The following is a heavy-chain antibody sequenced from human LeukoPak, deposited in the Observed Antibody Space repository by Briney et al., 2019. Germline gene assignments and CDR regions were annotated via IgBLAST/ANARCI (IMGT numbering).Heavy chain of an antibody. V-gene: IGHV1-8*01. CDR1: GYTFTSYH. D-gene: IGHD6-13*01. CDR2: MSPNSGDT. J-gene: IGHJ4*02. Sequence: ASVKVSCKASGYTFTSYHINWVRQATGQGLEWMGWMSPNSGDTGFAQKFQGRVTMTRNTSITTAYMELSSLRSDDTAIYYCARGVAADYDYWGQGTLVTVSS. CDR3: ARGVAADYDY.